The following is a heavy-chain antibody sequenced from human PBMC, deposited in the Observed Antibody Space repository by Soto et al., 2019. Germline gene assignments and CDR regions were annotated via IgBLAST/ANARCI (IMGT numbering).Heavy chain of an antibody. V-gene: IGHV3-74*01. D-gene: IGHD6-13*01. CDR1: GFSFSNYW. Sequence: GGSLGLSCAASGFSFSNYWMHWVRQAPGKGLVWVSRIKGDGSETNYADSVKGRFTISRDNAKNTLYLQMNSLRAEDTAVYYCAKDLHIAATDYWGQGTLVTVSS. CDR3: AKDLHIAATDY. CDR2: IKGDGSET. J-gene: IGHJ4*02.